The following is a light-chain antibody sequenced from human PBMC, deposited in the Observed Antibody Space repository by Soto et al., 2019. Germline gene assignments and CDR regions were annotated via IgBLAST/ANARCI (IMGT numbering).Light chain of an antibody. CDR3: QQRNNWPPIT. V-gene: IGKV3-11*01. CDR1: QSVRRY. CDR2: DAS. J-gene: IGKJ5*01. Sequence: EIVLTQSPATLSLSPGERATLSCRASQSVRRYLAWYQQKPGQAPRPLIYDASTRATGIPARFSGSGSETDFTLTITSLEPEDFAVYYCQQRNNWPPITFGQGTRLEI.